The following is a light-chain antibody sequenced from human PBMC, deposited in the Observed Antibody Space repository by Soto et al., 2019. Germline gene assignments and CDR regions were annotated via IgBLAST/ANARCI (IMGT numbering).Light chain of an antibody. CDR1: QSVSSY. CDR2: DAS. Sequence: EIVFTQSPATLSLSPGERASLSCRASQSVSSYLAWYQQKPGQAPRRLIYDASNRATGIPARFSGSGSGTEFTLTISSLQSEDFAVYYCQQYNNWPPWTFGQGTKVDIK. V-gene: IGKV3-11*01. CDR3: QQYNNWPPWT. J-gene: IGKJ1*01.